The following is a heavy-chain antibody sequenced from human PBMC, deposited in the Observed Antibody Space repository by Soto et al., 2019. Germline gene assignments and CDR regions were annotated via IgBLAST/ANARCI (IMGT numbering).Heavy chain of an antibody. CDR3: ASDLRVFRSWYFDY. CDR1: GGTFSSYT. Sequence: QVQLVQSGAEVKKPGSSVKVSCKASGGTFSSYTISWVRQAPGQGLEWMGRIIPILGIANYAQKFQGRVTITADKSPSTAYMELSSLRPEDTAVYYCASDLRVFRSWYFDYWGQGTLVTVSS. CDR2: IIPILGIA. J-gene: IGHJ4*02. V-gene: IGHV1-69*02. D-gene: IGHD3-3*01.